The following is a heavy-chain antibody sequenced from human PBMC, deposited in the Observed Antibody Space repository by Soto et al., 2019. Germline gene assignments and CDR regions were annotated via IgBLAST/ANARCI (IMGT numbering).Heavy chain of an antibody. J-gene: IGHJ4*02. CDR3: ARVPKYYYDSSGPIDY. D-gene: IGHD3-22*01. V-gene: IGHV1-3*01. CDR1: GYTFTSYA. Sequence: ASVKVSCKASGYTFTSYAMHWVRQAPGQRLEWMGWINAGNGDTKYSQKFQGRVTITRDTSASTAYMELSSLRSEDTAVYYCARVPKYYYDSSGPIDYWGQGTLVTVSS. CDR2: INAGNGDT.